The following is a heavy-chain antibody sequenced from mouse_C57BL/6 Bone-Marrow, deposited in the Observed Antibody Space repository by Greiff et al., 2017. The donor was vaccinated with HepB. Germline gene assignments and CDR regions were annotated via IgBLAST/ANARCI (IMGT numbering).Heavy chain of an antibody. CDR1: GFSLTSYA. CDR3: ARASTMITTGYFDV. Sequence: QVQLQESGPGLVAPSQSLSITCTVSGFSLTSYAISWVRQPPGKGLEWLGVIWTGGGTNYNSALKSRLSISKDNSKSQVFLKMNSLQTDDTARYYCARASTMITTGYFDVWGTGTTVTVSS. CDR2: IWTGGGT. D-gene: IGHD2-4*01. J-gene: IGHJ1*03. V-gene: IGHV2-9-1*01.